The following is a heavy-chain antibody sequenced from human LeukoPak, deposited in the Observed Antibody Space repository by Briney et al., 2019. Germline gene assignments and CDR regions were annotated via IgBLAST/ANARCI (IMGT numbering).Heavy chain of an antibody. CDR3: AKDYDGSGSALDY. D-gene: IGHD3-10*01. CDR2: ISYDGSNK. Sequence: GGSLRLSCAASGFTFSRYTIHWVRQAPGKGLEWVAVISYDGSNKYYADSVKGRFTISRDNSKNTLYLQMNSLRAEDTAVYYCAKDYDGSGSALDYWGQGTLVTVSS. V-gene: IGHV3-30-3*01. CDR1: GFTFSRYT. J-gene: IGHJ4*02.